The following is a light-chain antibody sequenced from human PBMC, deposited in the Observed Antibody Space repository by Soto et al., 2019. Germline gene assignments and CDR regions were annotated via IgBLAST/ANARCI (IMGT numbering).Light chain of an antibody. CDR2: GNS. J-gene: IGLJ2*01. CDR3: QSYDSSLSAVV. CDR1: SSKIGAGYD. Sequence: QSVLTQPPSVSGAPGQRVTISCTGSSSKIGAGYDVHWYQQLPGTAPKLLIYGNSNRPSGVPDRFSGSKSGTSTSLAITGLQAEDEADYYCQSYDSSLSAVVFGRGTKLTVL. V-gene: IGLV1-40*01.